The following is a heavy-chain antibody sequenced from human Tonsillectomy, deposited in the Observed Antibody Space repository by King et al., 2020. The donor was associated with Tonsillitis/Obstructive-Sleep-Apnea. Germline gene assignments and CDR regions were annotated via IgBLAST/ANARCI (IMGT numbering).Heavy chain of an antibody. D-gene: IGHD1-26*01. CDR1: GGSISSSSYY. V-gene: IGHV4-39*01. CDR2: IYYSGST. Sequence: QLQESGPGLVKPSETLSLTCTVSGGSISSSSYYWGWIRQPPGKGLEWIGSIYYSGSTYYNPSLKSRVTISVDTSKNQFSLKLSSVTAADTAVYYCASHLGGSYYAGFDYWGQRTLVTVSS. CDR3: ASHLGGSYYAGFDY. J-gene: IGHJ4*02.